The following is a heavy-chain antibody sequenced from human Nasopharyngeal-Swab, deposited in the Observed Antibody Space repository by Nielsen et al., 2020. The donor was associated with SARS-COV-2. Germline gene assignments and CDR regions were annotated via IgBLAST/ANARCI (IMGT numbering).Heavy chain of an antibody. CDR1: GGSFSDYY. CDR3: ARDGGINYYDSSGYYY. D-gene: IGHD3-22*01. Sequence: SETLSLTCAVYGGSFSDYYWSWIRQPPGKGLEWIGEIVHSGSTYYNPSLESRVTMSVDTSKNQFSLKLSSVTAADTAVYYCARDGGINYYDSSGYYYWGQGTLVTVSS. J-gene: IGHJ4*02. CDR2: IVHSGST. V-gene: IGHV4-34*10.